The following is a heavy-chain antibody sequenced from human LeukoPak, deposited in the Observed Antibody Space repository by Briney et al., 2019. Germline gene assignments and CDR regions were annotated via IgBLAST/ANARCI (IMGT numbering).Heavy chain of an antibody. CDR2: ISSSSSYI. D-gene: IGHD2-2*01. CDR3: ARGREDIVVVPAAMRADFDAFDI. CDR1: GFTFSSYS. J-gene: IGHJ3*02. Sequence: AGGSLRLSCAASGFTFSSYSMNWVRQAPGKGLEWVSSISSSSSYIYYADSVKGRFTISRDNAKNSLYLQMNSLRAEDTAVYYCARGREDIVVVPAAMRADFDAFDIWGQGTMVTVSS. V-gene: IGHV3-21*01.